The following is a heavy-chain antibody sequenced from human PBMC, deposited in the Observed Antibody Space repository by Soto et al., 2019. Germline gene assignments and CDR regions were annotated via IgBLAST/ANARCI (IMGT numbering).Heavy chain of an antibody. CDR1: GYTFTSYG. V-gene: IGHV1-18*01. CDR2: ISAYNGNT. J-gene: IGHJ6*04. Sequence: ASVKVSCKASGYTFTSYGISWVRQAPGQGLEWMGWISAYNGNTNYAQKLQGRVTMTTDTSTSTAYMELRSLRSDDTAVYYCASGGLVRATCYSGRSVWGKGHRVTFAS. CDR3: ASGGLVRATCYSGRSV. D-gene: IGHD2-15*01.